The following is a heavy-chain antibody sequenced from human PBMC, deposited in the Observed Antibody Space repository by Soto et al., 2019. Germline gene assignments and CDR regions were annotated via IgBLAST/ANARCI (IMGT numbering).Heavy chain of an antibody. Sequence: LGASVKVSCKASGGTFSSYAISWVRQAPGQGLEWMGGIIPIFGTANYAQKFQGRVTITADESTSTAYMELSSLRSEDTAVYYCARYPSYGGNSPFDYWGQGTLVTVSS. CDR2: IIPIFGTA. J-gene: IGHJ4*02. CDR1: GGTFSSYA. D-gene: IGHD2-21*02. CDR3: ARYPSYGGNSPFDY. V-gene: IGHV1-69*13.